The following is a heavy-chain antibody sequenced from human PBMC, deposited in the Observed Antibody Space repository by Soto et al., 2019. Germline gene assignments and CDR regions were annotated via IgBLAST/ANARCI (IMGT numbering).Heavy chain of an antibody. CDR1: GYTFTSYY. J-gene: IGHJ4*02. Sequence: QVQLVQSGAEVKKPGASVKVSCKASGYTFTSYYMHWVRQAPGQGLEWMGIINPSGGSTSYAQKFQGRVTMTRDTSTSTDYMELSSLRSEDTAVYYCASFPPDGDYYFDYWGQGTLVTVSS. CDR3: ASFPPDGDYYFDY. V-gene: IGHV1-46*03. D-gene: IGHD4-17*01. CDR2: INPSGGST.